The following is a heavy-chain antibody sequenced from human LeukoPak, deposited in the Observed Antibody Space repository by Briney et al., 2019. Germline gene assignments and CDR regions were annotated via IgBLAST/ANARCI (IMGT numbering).Heavy chain of an antibody. V-gene: IGHV4-39*01. CDR1: GGSISSSSYY. J-gene: IGHJ4*02. D-gene: IGHD2-15*01. CDR2: IYYSGST. Sequence: SETLSLTCTVSGGSISSSSYYWGWIRQPPRKGLEWIGSIYYSGSTYYNPSLKSRVTISVDTSKNQFSLKLSSVTAADTAVYYCARLCKGGSCYSKLDYWGQGTLVTVSS. CDR3: ARLCKGGSCYSKLDY.